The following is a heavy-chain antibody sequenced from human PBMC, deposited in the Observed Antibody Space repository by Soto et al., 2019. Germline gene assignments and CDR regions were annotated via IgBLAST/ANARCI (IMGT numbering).Heavy chain of an antibody. D-gene: IGHD3-10*01. CDR2: ISTYNGNT. Sequence: QVQLVQSGAEMKKPGASVKVSCKASGYTFTSYGISWVRQAPGQGLEWMGWISTYNGNTNYAQKLQGRVTMTTDTSTSRADMELRSLRSDDTAVYYCARPYGSGSRNDYWGQGTLVTVSS. V-gene: IGHV1-18*01. CDR3: ARPYGSGSRNDY. J-gene: IGHJ4*02. CDR1: GYTFTSYG.